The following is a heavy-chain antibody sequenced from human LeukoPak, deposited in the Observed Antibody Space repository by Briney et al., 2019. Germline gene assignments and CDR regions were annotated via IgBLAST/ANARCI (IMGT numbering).Heavy chain of an antibody. V-gene: IGHV4-59*01. D-gene: IGHD2-2*01. CDR3: ARGGIVVVPAANHNWFDP. CDR2: IYYSGST. J-gene: IGHJ5*02. CDR1: GGSISSYY. Sequence: SETLSLTCTVSGGSISSYYWSWIRQPPGKGLEWIGYIYYSGSTNYNPSPKSRVTISVDTSKNQFSLKLSSVTAADTAVYYCARGGIVVVPAANHNWFDPWGQGTLVTVSS.